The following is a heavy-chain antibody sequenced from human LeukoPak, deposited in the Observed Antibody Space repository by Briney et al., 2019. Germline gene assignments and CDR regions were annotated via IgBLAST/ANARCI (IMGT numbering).Heavy chain of an antibody. D-gene: IGHD1-26*01. CDR2: INPDTGGT. Sequence: ASVKVSCKASGYTFTDYYMHWVRQAPGQGLEWMGWINPDTGGTNYAQNFQGRVTMTRDASISTAYMELSRLTSDDTAAYYCATTHSGPYYAHFDYWGQGTLVTVSS. J-gene: IGHJ4*02. CDR1: GYTFTDYY. V-gene: IGHV1-2*02. CDR3: ATTHSGPYYAHFDY.